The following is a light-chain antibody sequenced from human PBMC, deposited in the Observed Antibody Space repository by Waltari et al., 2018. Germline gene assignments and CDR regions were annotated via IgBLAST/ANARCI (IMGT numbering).Light chain of an antibody. CDR1: ALPKQY. Sequence: SYELTQPPSVSVSPGQTARITCSGDALPKQYAYWYQQKPGQAPVLVIYKDSERTSGIPERFSGSSSGTTVTLTISGVQAEDEADYYCQSADSSGTSYVVFGGGTKLTVL. J-gene: IGLJ2*01. CDR3: QSADSSGTSYVV. V-gene: IGLV3-25*03. CDR2: KDS.